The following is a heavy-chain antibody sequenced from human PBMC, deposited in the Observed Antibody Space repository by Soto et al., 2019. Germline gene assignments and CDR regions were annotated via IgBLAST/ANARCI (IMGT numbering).Heavy chain of an antibody. V-gene: IGHV3-30*18. CDR1: GFTFSSYG. CDR2: ISYDGSNK. D-gene: IGHD3-3*01. CDR3: AKSNRDHFWSGYLGYFQH. J-gene: IGHJ1*01. Sequence: QVQLVESGGGVVQPGRSLRLSCAASGFTFSSYGMHWVRQAPGKGLEWVAVISYDGSNKYYADSVKGRFTISRDNSKNTLYLQMNSLRAEDTAVYYCAKSNRDHFWSGYLGYFQHWGQGTLVTVSS.